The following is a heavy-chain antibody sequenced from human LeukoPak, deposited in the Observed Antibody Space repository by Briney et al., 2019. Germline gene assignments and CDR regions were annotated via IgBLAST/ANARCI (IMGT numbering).Heavy chain of an antibody. D-gene: IGHD1-20*01. J-gene: IGHJ4*02. CDR3: AREYNSRATFDY. CDR1: ASGVAFTSHS. CDR2: IHSSGDYI. Sequence: GGSLRLSCAASASGVAFTSHSMNWVRQAPGKRLEWISYIHSSGDYIFYADSVKGRFTVSRDNARNSLYLQMNSLRAEDTAIYYCAREYNSRATFDYWGQGTLVTVSS. V-gene: IGHV3-21*05.